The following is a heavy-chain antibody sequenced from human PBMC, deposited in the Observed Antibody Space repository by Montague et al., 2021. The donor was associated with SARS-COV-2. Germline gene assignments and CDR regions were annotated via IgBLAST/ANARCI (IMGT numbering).Heavy chain of an antibody. D-gene: IGHD3-10*01. CDR2: MYYSGST. V-gene: IGHV4-39*07. CDR1: GGSISSRTYY. J-gene: IGHJ4*02. Sequence: SETLSLTCTVSGGSISSRTYYWGWIRQPPGKGLEWIGSMYYSGSTNHNPSLMSRVTMSVDRSKNQFSLKLSSVTAADTAMYYCARGFYGCWTGYYFDYWGRGTLVTVSS. CDR3: ARGFYGCWTGYYFDY.